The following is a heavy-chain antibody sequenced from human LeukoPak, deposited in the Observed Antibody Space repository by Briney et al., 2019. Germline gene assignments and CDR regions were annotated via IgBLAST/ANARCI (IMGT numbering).Heavy chain of an antibody. CDR3: ARVELLYDSVVYYFDY. CDR2: ISAYNGNT. CDR1: GYTFTSYG. V-gene: IGHV1-18*01. Sequence: ASVKVSCKASGYTFTSYGISWVRQAPGQGLEWMGWISAYNGNTNYAQKLQGRVTMTTDTSTSTAYMELRSLRSDDTAVYYCARVELLYDSVVYYFDYWGQGTLVTVSS. J-gene: IGHJ4*02. D-gene: IGHD2-2*02.